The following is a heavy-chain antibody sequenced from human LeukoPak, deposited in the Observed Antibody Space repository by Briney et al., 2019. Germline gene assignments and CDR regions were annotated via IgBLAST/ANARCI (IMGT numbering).Heavy chain of an antibody. V-gene: IGHV4-31*03. J-gene: IGHJ4*02. CDR3: ARGKQLARFDY. Sequence: SQTLSLTCTVSGGFISSGGYYWSWIRQLPGKGLEWIGHIYYSGSTYYNPSLKSRVTISVDTSKNQFSLNLSSVTAADTAVYYCARGKQLARFDYWGQGTLVTVSS. CDR1: GGFISSGGYY. CDR2: IYYSGST. D-gene: IGHD6-6*01.